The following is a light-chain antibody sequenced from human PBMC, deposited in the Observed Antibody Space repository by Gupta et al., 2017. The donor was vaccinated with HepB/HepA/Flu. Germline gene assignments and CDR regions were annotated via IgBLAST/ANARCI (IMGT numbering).Light chain of an antibody. Sequence: QAGLTQPPSVSQGLRQTATLTCTGNSSNVGNQGAAWLQQHQGHPPKLLSYKNNNRPSGISERFSASRAGNTASLTITGLQPDDEADYYCSAWDSSLSAQVFGGGTKLTVL. CDR2: KNN. J-gene: IGLJ2*01. CDR1: SSNVGNQG. CDR3: SAWDSSLSAQV. V-gene: IGLV10-54*04.